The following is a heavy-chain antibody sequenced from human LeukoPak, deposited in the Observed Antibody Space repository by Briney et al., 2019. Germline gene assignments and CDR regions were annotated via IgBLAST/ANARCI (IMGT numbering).Heavy chain of an antibody. D-gene: IGHD5-24*01. CDR2: IHSNGADT. V-gene: IGHV3-20*04. J-gene: IGHJ4*02. CDR3: ARVDYNYRTTDY. CDR1: GFTFSSYS. Sequence: GGSLRLSCAASGFTFSSYSTNWVRQAPGKGLEWVSGIHSNGADTGYADSVKGRFTISRDNSKNTLYLQMNSLRVEDTAMYYCARVDYNYRTTDYWGQGTLVTVSS.